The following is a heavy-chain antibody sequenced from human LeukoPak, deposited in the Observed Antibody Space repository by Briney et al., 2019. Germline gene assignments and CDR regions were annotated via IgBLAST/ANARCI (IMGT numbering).Heavy chain of an antibody. Sequence: GASVKVSCKASGYTFTSYDINWVRQATGQGLEWMGWMNPNSGNTGYAQKFQGRVTMTRNTSISTAYMELSSLRSEDTAVYYCARGGSLLKQLVRYRFFDYWGQGTLVTVSS. CDR3: ARGGSLLKQLVRYRFFDY. D-gene: IGHD6-13*01. CDR2: MNPNSGNT. CDR1: GYTFTSYD. J-gene: IGHJ4*02. V-gene: IGHV1-8*01.